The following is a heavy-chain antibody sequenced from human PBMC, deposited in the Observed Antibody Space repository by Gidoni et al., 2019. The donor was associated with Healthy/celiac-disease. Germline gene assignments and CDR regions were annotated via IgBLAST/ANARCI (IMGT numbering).Heavy chain of an antibody. Sequence: QVQLQESGPGLVKPSETLSLTCTVSGGSISSYYWSWIRQPPGKGLEWIGYIYYSGSTNYNPSLKSRVTISVDTPKNQFSLKLSSVTAADTAVYYCARTAAGLGGEYYGMDVWGQGTTVTVSS. CDR3: ARTAAGLGGEYYGMDV. D-gene: IGHD2-21*02. J-gene: IGHJ6*02. V-gene: IGHV4-59*01. CDR1: GGSISSYY. CDR2: IYYSGST.